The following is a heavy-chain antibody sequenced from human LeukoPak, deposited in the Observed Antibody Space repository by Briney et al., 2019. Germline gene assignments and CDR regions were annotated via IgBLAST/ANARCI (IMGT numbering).Heavy chain of an antibody. V-gene: IGHV3-23*01. CDR1: GFTFTSYS. Sequence: GRSLRLSCAASGFTFTSYSMNWVRQAPGKGLEWVSTISGGGGSTYYADSVKGRFTISRDNSKNTLYLQVNSLGAEDTAVYYCAKGGKWDVTPFDYWGQGTLVTVSS. J-gene: IGHJ4*02. CDR3: AKGGKWDVTPFDY. CDR2: ISGGGGST. D-gene: IGHD1-26*01.